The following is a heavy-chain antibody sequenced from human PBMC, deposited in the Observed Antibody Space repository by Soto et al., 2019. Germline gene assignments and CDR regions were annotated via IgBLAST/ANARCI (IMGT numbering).Heavy chain of an antibody. CDR2: IIPIFGTA. J-gene: IGHJ5*02. CDR1: GGTFSSYA. Sequence: QVQLVQSGAEVKKPGSSVKVSCKASGGTFSSYAISWVRQAPGQGLEWMGGIIPIFGTANYAQKFQGRVTITADNSTSTAYMELSSLRSEDTALYYCARAVVGATYDNCIDPWGQGTLVTVSS. CDR3: ARAVVGATYDNCIDP. D-gene: IGHD1-26*01. V-gene: IGHV1-69*06.